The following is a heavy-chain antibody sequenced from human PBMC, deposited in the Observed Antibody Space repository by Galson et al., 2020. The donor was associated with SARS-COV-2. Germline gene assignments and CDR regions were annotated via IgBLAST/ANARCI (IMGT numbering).Heavy chain of an antibody. CDR2: IWYDGSNK. Sequence: GEPLKISCAASGFTFSSYGMHWVRQAPGKGLEWVAVIWYDGSNKYYADSVKGRFTISRDNSKNTLYPQMNSLRAEDTAVYYCAKDNYDSSGYYFADWGQGTLVTVSS. D-gene: IGHD3-22*01. CDR1: GFTFSSYG. J-gene: IGHJ4*02. V-gene: IGHV3-33*06. CDR3: AKDNYDSSGYYFAD.